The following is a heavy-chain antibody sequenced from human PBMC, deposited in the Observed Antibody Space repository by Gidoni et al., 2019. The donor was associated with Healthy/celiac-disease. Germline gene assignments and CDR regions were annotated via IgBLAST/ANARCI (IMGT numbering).Heavy chain of an antibody. V-gene: IGHV4-31*03. J-gene: IGHJ4*02. CDR3: ARSRGFGDLGYFDY. Sequence: QVQLQESGPGLVKPSQTLSLTCTVSGGSISSGGYYWSWIRQHPGKGLEWIGYIYYSGSTYYNPSLKSRVTISVDTSKNQFSLKLSSVTAADTAVYYRARSRGFGDLGYFDYWGQGTLVTVSS. D-gene: IGHD3-10*01. CDR1: GGSISSGGYY. CDR2: IYYSGST.